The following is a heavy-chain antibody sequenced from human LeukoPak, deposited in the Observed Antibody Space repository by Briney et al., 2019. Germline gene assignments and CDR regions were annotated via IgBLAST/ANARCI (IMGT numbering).Heavy chain of an antibody. D-gene: IGHD3-16*01. CDR1: GFAFSSYG. J-gene: IGHJ5*02. CDR3: AKDGPLNVAVANNWFDP. CDR2: ISYDGSNK. V-gene: IGHV3-30*18. Sequence: GGSLRLSCAASGFAFSSYGMHWVRQAPGKGLEWVAVISYDGSNKYYADSVKGRFTISRDNSKNTLYLQMSSLRAEDTAVYYCAKDGPLNVAVANNWFDPWGQGTLVTVSS.